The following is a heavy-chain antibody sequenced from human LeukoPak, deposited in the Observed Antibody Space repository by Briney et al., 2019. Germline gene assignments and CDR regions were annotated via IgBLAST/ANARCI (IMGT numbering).Heavy chain of an antibody. Sequence: ASVKVSCKASGYTFTSYYMHWVRQAPGQGLEWMGGIIPIFGTANYAQKFQGRVTITTDESTSTAYMELSSLRSEDTAVYYCARSSGLPSRARQGGTFYYYYMDVWGKGTTVTVSS. CDR3: ARSSGLPSRARQGGTFYYYYMDV. J-gene: IGHJ6*03. CDR1: GYTFTSYY. CDR2: IIPIFGTA. D-gene: IGHD1-7*01. V-gene: IGHV1-69*05.